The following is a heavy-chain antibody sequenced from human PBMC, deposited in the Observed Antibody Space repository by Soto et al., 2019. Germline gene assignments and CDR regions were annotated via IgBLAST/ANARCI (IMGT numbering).Heavy chain of an antibody. CDR2: IYYSGST. D-gene: IGHD4-17*01. V-gene: IGHV4-31*03. CDR1: GGSISSGGYY. Sequence: QVQLQESGPGLVKPSQTLSLTCTVSGGSISSGGYYWSWIRQHPGKGLEWIGYIYYSGSTYYNPSLKSRVTISVDTSKNQFSLKLSSVTAADTAVYYCARLLREYPSQRGEMTTVTATRSDYWGQGTLVTVSS. CDR3: ARLLREYPSQRGEMTTVTATRSDY. J-gene: IGHJ4*02.